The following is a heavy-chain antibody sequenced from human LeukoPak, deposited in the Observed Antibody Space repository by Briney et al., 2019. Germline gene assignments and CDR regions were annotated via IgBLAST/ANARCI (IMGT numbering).Heavy chain of an antibody. D-gene: IGHD2-15*01. Sequence: PSETLSLTCTVSGGSISSYYWSWIRQPAGKGLEWIGRIYTSGSTNYNPSLKSRVTMSVDTSKNRFSLKLSSVTAADTAVYYCARQYCSGGSCYLRNYNWFDPWGQGTLVTVSS. CDR2: IYTSGST. V-gene: IGHV4-4*07. CDR3: ARQYCSGGSCYLRNYNWFDP. J-gene: IGHJ5*02. CDR1: GGSISSYY.